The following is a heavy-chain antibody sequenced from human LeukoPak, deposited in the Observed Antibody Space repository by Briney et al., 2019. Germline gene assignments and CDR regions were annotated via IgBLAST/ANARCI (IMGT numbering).Heavy chain of an antibody. V-gene: IGHV3-7*01. CDR2: IRQDGNEK. J-gene: IGHJ3*02. Sequence: GGSLRLSCAASGITFSTYWMSWVRQAPGKGLEWVANIRQDGNEKNYVGSVKGRFTISRDNAKNSLYLQMNSLRAEDTAVYYCAAGNTFDISGQGTMVTVSS. CDR1: GITFSTYW. CDR3: AAGNTFDI. D-gene: IGHD1-14*01.